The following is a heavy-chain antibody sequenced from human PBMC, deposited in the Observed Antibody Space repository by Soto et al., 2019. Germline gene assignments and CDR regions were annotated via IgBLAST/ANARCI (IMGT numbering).Heavy chain of an antibody. CDR3: AKQFAQNFDY. CDR1: GFTFSSQA. V-gene: IGHV3-23*01. CDR2: ISSGDISST. Sequence: LSLTCATSGFTFSSQAMSWVRQAPGKGLEWVSSISSGDISSTNYAESVKGRFTISRDNSKNTLFLQMDSLSAEDTAVYYCAKQFAQNFDYWGQGTLVTVSS. D-gene: IGHD3-16*01. J-gene: IGHJ4*02.